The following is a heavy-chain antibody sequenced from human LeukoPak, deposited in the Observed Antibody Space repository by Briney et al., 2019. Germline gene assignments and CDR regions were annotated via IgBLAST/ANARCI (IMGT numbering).Heavy chain of an antibody. Sequence: ASVKVSCKASGYTFTSYYMHWVRQAPGQGLEWMGIINPSGGSTSNAQKFQGRVTMTRDTSTSTVYMELSSLRSEDTAVYYFARAGYSSGWYDYWGQGTLVTVSS. CDR3: ARAGYSSGWYDY. CDR2: INPSGGST. CDR1: GYTFTSYY. D-gene: IGHD6-19*01. J-gene: IGHJ4*02. V-gene: IGHV1-46*01.